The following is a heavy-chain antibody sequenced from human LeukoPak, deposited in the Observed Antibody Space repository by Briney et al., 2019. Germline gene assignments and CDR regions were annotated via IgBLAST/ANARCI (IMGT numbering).Heavy chain of an antibody. CDR1: GYSFTSYW. CDR3: ARWPSYQRQPYYGMDV. Sequence: PGESLKISCKGSGYSFTSYWISWVRQMPGKGLEWMGRIDPSDSYTNYSPSFQGHVTISADKSISTAYLQWSSLKASDTAMYYCARWPSYQRQPYYGMDVWGQGTTVTVSS. J-gene: IGHJ6*02. V-gene: IGHV5-10-1*01. D-gene: IGHD2-2*01. CDR2: IDPSDSYT.